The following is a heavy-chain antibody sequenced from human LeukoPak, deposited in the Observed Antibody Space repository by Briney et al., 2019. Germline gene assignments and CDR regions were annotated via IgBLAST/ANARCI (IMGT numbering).Heavy chain of an antibody. D-gene: IGHD1-1*01. CDR1: GYSFSTYW. CDR3: ARVVTTGYGMDV. Sequence: GESLKISCKGSGYSFSTYWIGWVRQMPGKGLEWMGIMNPDDSETRYGPSFQGQVTISADKSISTAYLQWRSLKASDTAIYYCARVVTTGYGMDVWGQGTTVTVSS. V-gene: IGHV5-51*06. J-gene: IGHJ6*02. CDR2: MNPDDSET.